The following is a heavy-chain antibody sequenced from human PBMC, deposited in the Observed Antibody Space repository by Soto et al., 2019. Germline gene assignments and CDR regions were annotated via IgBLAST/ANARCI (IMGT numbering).Heavy chain of an antibody. CDR2: ISGSGGTK. CDR3: ASQSSEWLLFAS. J-gene: IGHJ4*02. Sequence: PGGSLRLSCAASGLTFSSYAMSWVRQAPGKGLEWVSAISGSGGTKYYADSVKGRFTISRDNAKNSLYLQMNSLRAEDTAVYYCASQSSEWLLFASWGQGTLVTVSS. V-gene: IGHV3-23*01. CDR1: GLTFSSYA. D-gene: IGHD5-12*01.